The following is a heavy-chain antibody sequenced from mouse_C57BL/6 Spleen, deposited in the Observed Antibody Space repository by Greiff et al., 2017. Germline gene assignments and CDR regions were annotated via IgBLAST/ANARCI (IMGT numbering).Heavy chain of an antibody. V-gene: IGHV1-81*01. D-gene: IGHD1-1*02. CDR3: ARGVEGGYFDY. J-gene: IGHJ2*01. Sequence: QVHVKQSGAELARPGASVKLSCKASGYTFTSYGISWVKQRTGQGLEWIGEIYPRSGNTYYNEKFKGKATLTADKSSSTAYMELRSLTSEDSAVYFCARGVEGGYFDYWGQGTTLTVSS. CDR2: IYPRSGNT. CDR1: GYTFTSYG.